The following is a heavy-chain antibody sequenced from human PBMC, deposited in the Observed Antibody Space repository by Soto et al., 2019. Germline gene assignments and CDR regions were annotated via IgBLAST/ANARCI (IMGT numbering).Heavy chain of an antibody. Sequence: SVRVSCKASGCTFSSYAISWVRQAPGQGLEWMGGIIPIFGTANYAQKFQGRVTITADESTSTAYMELSSLRSEDTAVYYCARDTWEVTGYRSGYSFDCWGQGTLVTGSS. V-gene: IGHV1-69*13. CDR1: GCTFSSYA. CDR2: IIPIFGTA. D-gene: IGHD3-22*01. CDR3: ARDTWEVTGYRSGYSFDC. J-gene: IGHJ4*02.